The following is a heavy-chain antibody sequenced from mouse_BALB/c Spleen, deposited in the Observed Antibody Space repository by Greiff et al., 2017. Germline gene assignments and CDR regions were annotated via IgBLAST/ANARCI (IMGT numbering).Heavy chain of an antibody. J-gene: IGHJ3*01. Sequence: EVKLVESGGGLVQPGGSLRLSCATSGFTFTDYYMSWVRQPPGKALEWLGFIRNKANGYTTEYSASVKGRFTISRDNSQSILYLQMNTLRAEDSATYYCARDIATGYGGFAYWGQGTLVTVSA. CDR2: IRNKANGYTT. CDR1: GFTFTDYY. D-gene: IGHD1-1*01. CDR3: ARDIATGYGGFAY. V-gene: IGHV7-3*02.